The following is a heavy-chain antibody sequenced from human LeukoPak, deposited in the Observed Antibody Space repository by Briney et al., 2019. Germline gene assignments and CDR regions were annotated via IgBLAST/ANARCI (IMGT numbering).Heavy chain of an antibody. D-gene: IGHD3-22*01. J-gene: IGHJ4*02. CDR2: ISSSGRAV. V-gene: IGHV3-48*03. CDR1: GFTFSSYE. Sequence: GGSLRLSCAASGFTFSSYEMNWVRQAPGKGLQWVAYISSSGRAVYYAGSVRGRFTISRDNAKNSLHLQMNSLRAEDTAVYYCARAGTDYYDNSGYYYEVFYFDYWGQGTLVTVSS. CDR3: ARAGTDYYDNSGYYYEVFYFDY.